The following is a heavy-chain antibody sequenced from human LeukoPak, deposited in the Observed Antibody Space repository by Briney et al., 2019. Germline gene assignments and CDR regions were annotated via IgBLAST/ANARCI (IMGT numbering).Heavy chain of an antibody. Sequence: SETLSLTCTVSGGSISSSNYYWGWIRQPPGKGLEWIGSIYYSGDTNYNPSLKSRVTISVDTSKNQFSLKLSSVTAADTAVYYCARRRITMVRGTYSFDIWGQGTMVTVSS. J-gene: IGHJ3*02. CDR3: ARRRITMVRGTYSFDI. V-gene: IGHV4-39*01. CDR2: IYYSGDT. CDR1: GGSISSSNYY. D-gene: IGHD3-10*01.